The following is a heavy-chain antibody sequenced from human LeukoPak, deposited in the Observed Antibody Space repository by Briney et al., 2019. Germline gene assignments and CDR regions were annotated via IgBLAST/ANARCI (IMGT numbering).Heavy chain of an antibody. V-gene: IGHV3-23*01. CDR1: GFDFSSYA. Sequence: GGSLRLSCAASGFDFSSYAMSWVRQAPGKGLEWVSAISGSGGSTYYADSVKGRFTISRDNSKNTLYLQMNSLRAEDTAVYYCAKALYDVSYYYYMDVWGKGTTVTVSS. CDR3: AKALYDVSYYYYMDV. CDR2: ISGSGGST. D-gene: IGHD3-16*01. J-gene: IGHJ6*03.